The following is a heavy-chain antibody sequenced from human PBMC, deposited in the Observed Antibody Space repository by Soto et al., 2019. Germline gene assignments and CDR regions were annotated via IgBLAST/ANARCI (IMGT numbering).Heavy chain of an antibody. J-gene: IGHJ6*03. CDR3: ARRARPDFYYMDV. D-gene: IGHD6-6*01. Sequence: GSLRLSCAASGFTLSGYAMDWVRQAPGKGLEYVSGISSNGVGTYYANSVQGRFTISRDNSKNTVYLQMGSLRPEDMAVYYCARRARPDFYYMDVWGQGTTVTVSS. CDR1: GFTLSGYA. CDR2: ISSNGVGT. V-gene: IGHV3-64*01.